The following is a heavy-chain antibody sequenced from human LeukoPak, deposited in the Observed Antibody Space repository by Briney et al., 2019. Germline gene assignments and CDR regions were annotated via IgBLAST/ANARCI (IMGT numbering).Heavy chain of an antibody. CDR1: GFTFSDYY. CDR3: ARDLSRYYYGMDV. V-gene: IGHV3-11*01. Sequence: GGSLRLSRAASGFTFSDYYMRWIRPAPGKGLEWVSYISSSGSTIYYADSVKGRFTISRDNAKNSLYLQMNSLRAEDTAVYYCARDLSRYYYGMDVWGQGTTVTVSS. J-gene: IGHJ6*02. CDR2: ISSSGSTI.